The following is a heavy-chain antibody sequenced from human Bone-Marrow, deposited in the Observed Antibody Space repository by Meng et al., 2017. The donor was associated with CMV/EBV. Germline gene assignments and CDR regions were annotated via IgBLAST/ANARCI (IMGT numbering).Heavy chain of an antibody. CDR2: ISSSGSTI. J-gene: IGHJ4*02. Sequence: GGSLRLSCAASGFTFSSYSMNWVRQAPGKGLEWVSYISSSGSTIYYADSVKGRFTISRDNAKNSLYLQMNSLRAEDTAVYYCARDTAMVRSLDYWGQGTLVTVSS. V-gene: IGHV3-48*04. D-gene: IGHD5-18*01. CDR3: ARDTAMVRSLDY. CDR1: GFTFSSYS.